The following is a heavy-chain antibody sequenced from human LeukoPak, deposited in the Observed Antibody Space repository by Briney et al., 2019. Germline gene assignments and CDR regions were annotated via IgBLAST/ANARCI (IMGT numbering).Heavy chain of an antibody. J-gene: IGHJ4*02. Sequence: ASVKVSCKASGYTFTSYGVTWVRQAPGQGLEWLGWINADNGNTNSAQNLLGRVTMTTDTSTNTAYTDLRSLRSDDTAVYFCAGAPRTCRSTNCSLDYWGQGTLVTVSS. V-gene: IGHV1-18*01. CDR3: AGAPRTCRSTNCSLDY. D-gene: IGHD2-2*01. CDR1: GYTFTSYG. CDR2: INADNGNT.